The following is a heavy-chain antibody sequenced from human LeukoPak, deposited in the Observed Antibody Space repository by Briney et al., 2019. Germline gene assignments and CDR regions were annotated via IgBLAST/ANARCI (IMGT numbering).Heavy chain of an antibody. CDR2: INRSGGST. Sequence: VASVKVSCKASGYTFTSYYMHWVRQAPGQGLEWMGIINRSGGSTSYAQKFQGRVTMTRDTSTSTVYMELSSLRSEDTAVYYCARDRSSGWYDYWGQGTLVTVSS. D-gene: IGHD6-19*01. CDR1: GYTFTSYY. V-gene: IGHV1-46*01. J-gene: IGHJ4*02. CDR3: ARDRSSGWYDY.